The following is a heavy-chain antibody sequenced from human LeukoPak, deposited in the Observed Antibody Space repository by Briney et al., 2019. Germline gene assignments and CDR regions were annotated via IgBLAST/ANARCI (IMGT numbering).Heavy chain of an antibody. V-gene: IGHV4-34*01. CDR3: AKSYYYDSSGYYRPLPFDY. Sequence: SETLSLTCAVYGGSFSGYYWSWIRQPPGKGLEWIGEINHSGSTNYNPSLKSRVTISVDTSKNQFSLKLSSVTAADTAVYYCAKSYYYDSSGYYRPLPFDYWGQGTLVTVSS. D-gene: IGHD3-22*01. CDR2: INHSGST. CDR1: GGSFSGYY. J-gene: IGHJ4*02.